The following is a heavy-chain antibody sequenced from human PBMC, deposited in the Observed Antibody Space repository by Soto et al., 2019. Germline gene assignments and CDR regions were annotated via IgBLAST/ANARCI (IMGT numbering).Heavy chain of an antibody. D-gene: IGHD2-15*01. Sequence: QVQLQQWGAGLLKPSETLSLTRAVYGGSFSGYYWSWIRQPPGKGLEWIGEINHSGSTNYNPSLKSRVTISVDTSKNQFSLKLSSVTAADTAVYYCARGTGAVSCSGGSCYSGSAHYFDYWGQGTLVTVSS. J-gene: IGHJ4*02. V-gene: IGHV4-34*01. CDR3: ARGTGAVSCSGGSCYSGSAHYFDY. CDR2: INHSGST. CDR1: GGSFSGYY.